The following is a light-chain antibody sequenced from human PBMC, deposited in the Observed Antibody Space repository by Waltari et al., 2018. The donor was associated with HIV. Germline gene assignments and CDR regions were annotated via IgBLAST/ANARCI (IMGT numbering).Light chain of an antibody. CDR1: TSHIPGFTY. Sequence: ALTQPASVSVSPGQSITISCSGTTSHIPGFTYVSCYQQPPARSPQLIIFSCFSRPSGVFDRFSGSKSGATAALTISALRAEDEAAYFCSSYSPRGFVLFGGGTKVTVL. J-gene: IGLJ3*02. V-gene: IGLV2-14*01. CDR3: SSYSPRGFVL. CDR2: SCF.